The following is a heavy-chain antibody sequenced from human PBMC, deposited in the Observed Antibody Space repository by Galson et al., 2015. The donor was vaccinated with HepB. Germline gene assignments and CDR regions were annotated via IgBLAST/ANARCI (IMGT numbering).Heavy chain of an antibody. V-gene: IGHV1-24*01. CDR2: FDPEDGET. Sequence: SVKVSCKVSGYTLTELSMHWVRQAPGKGLEWMGGFDPEDGETIYAQKFQGRVTMTEDTSTDTAYMELSSLRSEDTAVYYCATDILWFGELFADYWGQGTLVTVSS. D-gene: IGHD3-10*01. CDR1: GYTLTELS. CDR3: ATDILWFGELFADY. J-gene: IGHJ4*02.